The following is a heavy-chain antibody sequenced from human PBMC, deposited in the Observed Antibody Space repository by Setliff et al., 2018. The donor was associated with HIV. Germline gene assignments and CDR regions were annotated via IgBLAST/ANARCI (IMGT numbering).Heavy chain of an antibody. V-gene: IGHV1-2*02. J-gene: IGHJ5*02. CDR2: MHPNSGAT. CDR1: GYTFTASY. CDR3: ANLWEMGA. Sequence: GASVKVSCKTSGYTFTASYLHWVRQAPGQGLQWMGWMHPNSGATKYAQKFRDRVTLTGDGSTRTAYMELSSLRDEDTALYLCANLWEMGAWGQGTLVTVS. D-gene: IGHD1-26*01.